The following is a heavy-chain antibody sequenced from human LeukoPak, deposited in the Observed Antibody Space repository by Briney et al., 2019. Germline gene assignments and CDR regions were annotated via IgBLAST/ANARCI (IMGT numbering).Heavy chain of an antibody. CDR2: ISYDGSNK. V-gene: IGHV3-30-3*01. CDR1: GFTFSSYA. J-gene: IGHJ3*02. D-gene: IGHD3-10*01. CDR3: ARYRSMARGVDDAFDI. Sequence: GRSLRLSCAASGFTFSSYAMHWVRQAPGKGLEWVAVISYDGSNKYYADSVKGRFTISRDNSKNTLYLQMNSLRAEDTAVYYCARYRSMARGVDDAFDIWGQGTMVTVSS.